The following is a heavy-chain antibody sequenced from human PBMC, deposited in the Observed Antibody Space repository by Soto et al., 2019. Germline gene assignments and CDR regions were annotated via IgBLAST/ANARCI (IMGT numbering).Heavy chain of an antibody. J-gene: IGHJ6*02. Sequence: SETLSLTCTVSGGSISSGGYYWSWIRQHPGKGLEWIGYIYYSGSTYYNPSLKSRVTISVDTSKNQFSLKLSSVTAADTAVYYCGIVCCSGSYYNMGTGVWGQGNTATVSS. CDR2: IYYSGST. CDR3: GIVCCSGSYYNMGTGV. CDR1: GGSISSGGYY. D-gene: IGHD3-10*02. V-gene: IGHV4-31*03.